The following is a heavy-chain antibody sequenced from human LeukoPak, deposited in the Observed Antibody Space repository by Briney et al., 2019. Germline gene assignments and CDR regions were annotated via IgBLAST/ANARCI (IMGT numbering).Heavy chain of an antibody. CDR2: ISAYNGNT. CDR1: GYIFTSYG. Sequence: ASVKVSCKASGYIFTSYGISWVRQAPGQGLEWMGWISAYNGNTNYAQKLQGRVTMTTDKSTSTAYMELRSLRSDDTAVYYCARELYDFWSGYYNPKDAFDIWGQGTMVTVSS. J-gene: IGHJ3*02. D-gene: IGHD3-3*01. V-gene: IGHV1-18*01. CDR3: ARELYDFWSGYYNPKDAFDI.